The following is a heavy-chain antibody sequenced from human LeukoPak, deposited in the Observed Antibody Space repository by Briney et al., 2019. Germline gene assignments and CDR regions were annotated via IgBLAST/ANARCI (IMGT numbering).Heavy chain of an antibody. V-gene: IGHV4-59*01. J-gene: IGHJ5*02. CDR3: ARDSRVVVVPAAIWDWFDP. Sequence: SETLSLTCTVSGGSISSYYWSWIRQPPGKGLEWIGYIYYSGSTNYNPSLKSRVTISVDTSKNQFSLKLSSVTAADTAAYYCARDSRVVVVPAAIWDWFDPWGQGTLVTVSS. CDR1: GGSISSYY. CDR2: IYYSGST. D-gene: IGHD2-2*01.